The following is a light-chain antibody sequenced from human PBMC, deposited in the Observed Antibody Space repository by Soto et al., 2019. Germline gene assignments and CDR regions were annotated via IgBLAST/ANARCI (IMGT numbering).Light chain of an antibody. V-gene: IGKV1-39*01. CDR1: QSIVNY. CDR3: QQSYSTPLT. J-gene: IGKJ4*01. Sequence: DIQMTQSPSSLSASVGDTVTITCRASQSIVNYLNWYQQKLGKAPKLLIYAASSLQRGVPSRFSGSRSGTDFTFTISSLQPEDFATYYCQQSYSTPLTFGGGTKVEIQ. CDR2: AAS.